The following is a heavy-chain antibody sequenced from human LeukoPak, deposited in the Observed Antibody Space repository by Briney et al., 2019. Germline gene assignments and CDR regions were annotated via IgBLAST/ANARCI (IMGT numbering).Heavy chain of an antibody. D-gene: IGHD6-19*01. CDR2: IYYSGST. Sequence: SETLSLTCTVSGGSISSSSYYWGWIRQPPGKGLEWIGSIYYSGSTYYNPSLKSRVTISVDTSKNQFSLKLSSVTAADTAVYYCATHKRPARYSSGWYMDYWGQGTLVTVSS. CDR1: GGSISSSSYY. CDR3: ATHKRPARYSSGWYMDY. J-gene: IGHJ4*02. V-gene: IGHV4-39*01.